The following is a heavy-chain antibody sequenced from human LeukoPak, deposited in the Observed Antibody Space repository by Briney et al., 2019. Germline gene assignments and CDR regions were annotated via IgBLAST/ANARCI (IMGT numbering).Heavy chain of an antibody. CDR1: GGSLRNYY. D-gene: IGHD3-16*01. V-gene: IGHV4-59*01. CDR3: ARDREIMKPYYYVMDV. Sequence: SETLSLTCTVSGGSLRNYYWGWIRQAPGKAPEWMGYISHSGFINYNPSLMSRITISVDTAKNQFSVKLTSVTAADTAVYFCARDREIMKPYYYVMDVWGQGTTVSVSS. CDR2: ISHSGFI. J-gene: IGHJ6*02.